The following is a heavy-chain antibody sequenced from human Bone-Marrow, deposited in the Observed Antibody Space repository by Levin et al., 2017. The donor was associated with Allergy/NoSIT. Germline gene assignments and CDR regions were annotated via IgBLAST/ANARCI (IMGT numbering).Heavy chain of an antibody. CDR1: GFTFNLYW. V-gene: IGHV3-7*01. Sequence: PGGSLRLSCAASGFTFNLYWMNWIRQAPGKGLEWVANIEKDGNEMHYVDSVEGRFTISRDNAKNVLYLEMSSLRVEDTALYYCGTDVGIAVADRNYWAQGVLVTVSS. CDR2: IEKDGNEM. CDR3: GTDVGIAVADRNY. J-gene: IGHJ4*02. D-gene: IGHD6-19*01.